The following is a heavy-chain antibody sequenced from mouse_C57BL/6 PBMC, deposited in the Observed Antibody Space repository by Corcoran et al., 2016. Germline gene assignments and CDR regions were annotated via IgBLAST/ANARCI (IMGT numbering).Heavy chain of an antibody. CDR3: ARCGAYYINYLTAMYY. D-gene: IGHD2-5*01. CDR1: GYTFTDYY. J-gene: IGHJ4*01. CDR2: INPNNGGT. V-gene: IGHV1-26*01. Sequence: EVQLQQSGPELVKPGASVKISCKASGYTFTDYYMNWVKQSHGKSLEWIGDINPNNGGTSYNQKFKGKATLTVDKSSSTAYMELRSLTSEDSAVYYCARCGAYYINYLTAMYYWGQGTSVTVSS.